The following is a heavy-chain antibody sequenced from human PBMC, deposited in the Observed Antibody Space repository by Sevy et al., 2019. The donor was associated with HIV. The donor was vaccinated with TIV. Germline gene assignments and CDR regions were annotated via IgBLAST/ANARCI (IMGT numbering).Heavy chain of an antibody. Sequence: ALVKVSCRTSGYTFPDYGISWVRQAPGQGLEWMGWISPNTGNTEYPQKFQGRLTVTTDTSTTTAYMELRSMRSDDTAIYYCARERTTWTDAFDVWGQGTMVTVSS. D-gene: IGHD1-1*01. CDR2: ISPNTGNT. CDR1: GYTFPDYG. J-gene: IGHJ3*01. V-gene: IGHV1-18*04. CDR3: ARERTTWTDAFDV.